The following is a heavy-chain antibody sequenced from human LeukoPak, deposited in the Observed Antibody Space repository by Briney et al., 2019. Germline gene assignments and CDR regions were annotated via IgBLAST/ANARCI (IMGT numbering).Heavy chain of an antibody. D-gene: IGHD5-18*01. V-gene: IGHV1-46*01. CDR2: INPSGGIT. CDR1: GYTFTSYY. J-gene: IGHJ4*02. CDR3: ARGVPGYSYGEMYFDY. Sequence: ASVKVSCKASGYTFTSYYIHWVRQAPGQGLEWMGIINPSGGITSYAQKFQGRVTMTRDTSTSTVYMELSSLRSDDTAVYYCARGVPGYSYGEMYFDYWGQGTPVTVSS.